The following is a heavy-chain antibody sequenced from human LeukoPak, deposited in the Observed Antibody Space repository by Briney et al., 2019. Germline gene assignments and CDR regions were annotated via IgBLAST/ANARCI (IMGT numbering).Heavy chain of an antibody. CDR2: MNPNSGNT. D-gene: IGHD4-17*01. V-gene: IGHV1-8*03. CDR3: ARVILSEDYGDYVWFDP. Sequence: ASVKVSCKASGYTFTSYDINWVRQATGQGLEWMGWMNPNSGNTGYAQKFQGRVTITRNTSISTAYMELSSLRSEDTAVYYCARVILSEDYGDYVWFDPWGQGTLVTVSS. CDR1: GYTFTSYD. J-gene: IGHJ5*02.